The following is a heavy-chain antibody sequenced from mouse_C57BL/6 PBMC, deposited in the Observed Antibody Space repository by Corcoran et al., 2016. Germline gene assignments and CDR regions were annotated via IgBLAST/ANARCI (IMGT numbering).Heavy chain of an antibody. D-gene: IGHD1-1*01. CDR3: ARSLYGSSPAWFAY. Sequence: EVQLQQSGPELVKPGASVKISCKASGYTFTDYYMNWVKQSHGKSLEWIGDINPNNGGTSYNQKFKGKATFTVGKSSSTAYMELRSLTSEDSAVYYCARSLYGSSPAWFAYWGQGTLVTVSA. J-gene: IGHJ3*01. V-gene: IGHV1-26*01. CDR1: GYTFTDYY. CDR2: INPNNGGT.